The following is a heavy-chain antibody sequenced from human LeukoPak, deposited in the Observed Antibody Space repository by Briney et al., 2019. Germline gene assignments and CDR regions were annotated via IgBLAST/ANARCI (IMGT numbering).Heavy chain of an antibody. CDR1: GGSISSYY. V-gene: IGHV4-59*08. CDR2: IYYSGST. D-gene: IGHD3-16*01. J-gene: IGHJ5*02. CDR3: ARSGGWGYNWFDP. Sequence: SETLSLTCTVSGGSISSYYWSWIRQPPGKGLEWIGYIYYSGSTNYNPSLKSRVTISVDTSKNQFSLKLSSVTAADTAVYYCARSGGWGYNWFDPWGQGTLVTVSS.